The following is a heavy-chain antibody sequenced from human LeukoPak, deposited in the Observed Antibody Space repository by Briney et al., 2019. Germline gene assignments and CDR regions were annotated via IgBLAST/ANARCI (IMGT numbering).Heavy chain of an antibody. J-gene: IGHJ4*02. CDR2: IYYSGST. CDR3: AKSGGYGLIDY. V-gene: IGHV4-39*01. CDR1: GGSISSYY. Sequence: PSETLSLTCTVSGGSISSYYWGWIRQPPGKGLEWIGSIYYSGSTYYNASLQSRVTISIDTSKNQFSLRLNSVTAADTAMYYCAKSGGYGLIDYWGQGTRVTVSS. D-gene: IGHD1-26*01.